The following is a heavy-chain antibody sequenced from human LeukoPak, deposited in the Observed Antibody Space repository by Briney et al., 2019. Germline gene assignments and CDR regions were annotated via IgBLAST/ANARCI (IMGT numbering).Heavy chain of an antibody. CDR2: ISSSGSAT. Sequence: PGGSLRLSCAASGFTFDNYEMNWVRQAPGKGLEWVSYISSSGSATYYAESVKGRFTISRDNAKNSLYLQMNSLRGEDTAVYYCARGPSGGNNLWMDYWGQGTLVTVSS. V-gene: IGHV3-48*03. J-gene: IGHJ4*02. D-gene: IGHD1-20*01. CDR3: ARGPSGGNNLWMDY. CDR1: GFTFDNYE.